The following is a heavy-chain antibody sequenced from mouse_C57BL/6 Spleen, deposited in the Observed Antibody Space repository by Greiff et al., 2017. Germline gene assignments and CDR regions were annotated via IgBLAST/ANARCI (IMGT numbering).Heavy chain of an antibody. CDR2: IDPSASYT. J-gene: IGHJ2*01. Sequence: QVQLQQPGAELVMPGASVKLSCKASGYTFTSYWMHWVKQRPGQGLEWIGEIDPSASYTNYNQKFKGKSTLTVDKSSSTAYMQLSSLTSEDSAVYYCALIDYWGQGTILTVSA. CDR3: ALIDY. CDR1: GYTFTSYW. V-gene: IGHV1-69*01.